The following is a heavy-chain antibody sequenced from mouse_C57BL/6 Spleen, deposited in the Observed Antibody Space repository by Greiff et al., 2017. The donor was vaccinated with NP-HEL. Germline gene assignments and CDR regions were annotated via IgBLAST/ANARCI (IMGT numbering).Heavy chain of an antibody. J-gene: IGHJ2*01. D-gene: IGHD1-1*01. V-gene: IGHV1-80*01. CDR1: GYAFSSYW. CDR2: LYPGDGDT. CDR3: ARRGSSSYFDY. Sequence: QVQLQQSGAELVKPGASVKISCKASGYAFSSYWMNWVKQRPGKGLEWIGQLYPGDGDTNYNGKFKGKATLTADKSSSTAYMQLSSLTSGDSAVYFCARRGSSSYFDYWGQGTTLTVSS.